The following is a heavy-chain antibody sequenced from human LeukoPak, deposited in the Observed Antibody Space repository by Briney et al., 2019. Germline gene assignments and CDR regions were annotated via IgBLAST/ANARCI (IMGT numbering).Heavy chain of an antibody. CDR1: GFTFDDYA. J-gene: IGHJ3*02. Sequence: PGRSLRLSCAASGFTFDDYAMHWVRQAPGKGLEWVSGISWNSGSIGYADSVKGRFTISRDNAKNSLYLQMNSLRAEDTALYYCAKEFQGVRGVKGAFDIWGQGTMVTVSS. CDR3: AKEFQGVRGVKGAFDI. CDR2: ISWNSGSI. V-gene: IGHV3-9*01. D-gene: IGHD3-10*01.